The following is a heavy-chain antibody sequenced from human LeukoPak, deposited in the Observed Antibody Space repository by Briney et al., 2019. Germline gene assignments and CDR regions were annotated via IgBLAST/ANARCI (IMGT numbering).Heavy chain of an antibody. CDR1: GFTVSSNS. CDR2: ISSNGGST. Sequence: PGGSLRLSCTVSGFTVSSNSMSWVRQAPGKGLEYVSAISSNGGSTYYANSVKGRFTIFRDNSKNTLYLQMGSLRAEDMAVYYCARGMSGYSSSWPDYWGQGTLVAVSS. D-gene: IGHD6-13*01. CDR3: ARGMSGYSSSWPDY. V-gene: IGHV3-64*01. J-gene: IGHJ4*02.